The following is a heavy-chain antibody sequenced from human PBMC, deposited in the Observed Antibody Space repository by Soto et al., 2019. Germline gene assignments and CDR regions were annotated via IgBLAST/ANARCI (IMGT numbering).Heavy chain of an antibody. D-gene: IGHD2-15*01. Sequence: HPGGSLRLSCAASGFTFSSYWMHWVRQAPGKGLVWVSRINSDGSSTSYADSVKGRFTISRDNAKNTLYLQMNSLRAEDTAVYYCVRTSLVVAAATWEDYWGQGTLVTVCS. CDR3: VRTSLVVAAATWEDY. J-gene: IGHJ4*02. V-gene: IGHV3-74*01. CDR1: GFTFSSYW. CDR2: INSDGSST.